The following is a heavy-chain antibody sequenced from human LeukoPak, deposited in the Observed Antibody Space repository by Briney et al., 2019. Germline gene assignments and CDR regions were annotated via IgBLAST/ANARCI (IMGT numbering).Heavy chain of an antibody. J-gene: IGHJ6*03. D-gene: IGHD3-10*01. CDR2: INHSGST. Sequence: SETLSLTCAVYGGSFSGYYWSWIRQPPGKGLEWIGEINHSGSTNYNPSLKSRVTTSVDTSKNQFSLKLSSVTAADTAVYYCARGYGSGYYMDVWGKGTTVTVSS. CDR1: GGSFSGYY. CDR3: ARGYGSGYYMDV. V-gene: IGHV4-34*01.